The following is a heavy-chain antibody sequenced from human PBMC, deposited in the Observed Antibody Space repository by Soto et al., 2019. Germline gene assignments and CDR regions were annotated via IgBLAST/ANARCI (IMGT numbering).Heavy chain of an antibody. Sequence: SETLSLTCTVSGGSIRSGSHYWSWSRQHPGKGLEWFGYIYYSGSTYYNPSLKIRITISISTSKNQFSLKLTSVTAADTAVYYCAREGGDGIDYWGQGTLVNVSS. J-gene: IGHJ4*02. CDR2: IYYSGST. D-gene: IGHD3-16*01. CDR1: GGSIRSGSHY. V-gene: IGHV4-31*03. CDR3: AREGGDGIDY.